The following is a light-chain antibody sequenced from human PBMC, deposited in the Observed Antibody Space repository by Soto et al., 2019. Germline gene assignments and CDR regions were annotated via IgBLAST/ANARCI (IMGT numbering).Light chain of an antibody. V-gene: IGLV2-14*01. CDR2: EVS. Sequence: QSALTQPASVSGSPGQSITISCTGTSSDVGGYNYVSWYQQHPGKAPKLMIYEVSNRPSGVSNRFSGSKSGNTASLTISGLQAEYEADYYCSSYTSSSTPLVFGTGTKGTVL. J-gene: IGLJ1*01. CDR3: SSYTSSSTPLV. CDR1: SSDVGGYNY.